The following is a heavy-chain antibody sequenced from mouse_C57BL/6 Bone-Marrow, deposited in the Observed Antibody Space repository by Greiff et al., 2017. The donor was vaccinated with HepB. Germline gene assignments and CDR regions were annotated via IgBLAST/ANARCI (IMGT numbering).Heavy chain of an antibody. D-gene: IGHD6-1*01. V-gene: IGHV1-15*01. CDR1: GYTFTDYE. J-gene: IGHJ2*01. CDR2: IDPETGGT. CDR3: TRPHTQREYCDY. Sequence: QVQLKESGAELVRPGASVTLSCKASGYTFTDYEMHWVKQTPVHGLEWIGAIDPETGGTAYNQKFKGKAILTADKSSSTAYMELRSLTSEDSAVYYCTRPHTQREYCDYWGQGTTLTVSA.